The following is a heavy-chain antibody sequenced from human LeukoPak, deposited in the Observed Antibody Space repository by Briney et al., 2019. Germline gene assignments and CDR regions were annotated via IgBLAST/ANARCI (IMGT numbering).Heavy chain of an antibody. CDR3: ARDHGAEGFDY. D-gene: IGHD1-26*01. Sequence: GGSLRLSCAASGFTFSSYSMNWFRQAPGKGLEWVSSISSSSSYIYYADSVKGRFTISRDNAKNSLYLQMNSLRAEDTAVYYCARDHGAEGFDYWGQGTLVTVSS. V-gene: IGHV3-21*01. J-gene: IGHJ4*02. CDR2: ISSSSSYI. CDR1: GFTFSSYS.